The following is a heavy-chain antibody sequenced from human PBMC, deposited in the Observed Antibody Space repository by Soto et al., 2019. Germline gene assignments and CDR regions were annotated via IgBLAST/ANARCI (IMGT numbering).Heavy chain of an antibody. Sequence: ASVKVSCKASGYTFTSYGISWVRQAPGQGLEWMGWISAYNGNTNYAQKLQGRVTMTTDTSTSTAYMELRSLRSDDTAVYYCARDHSGYDLYYFDEWGQGTLVTVSS. D-gene: IGHD5-12*01. V-gene: IGHV1-18*01. CDR2: ISAYNGNT. CDR1: GYTFTSYG. J-gene: IGHJ4*02. CDR3: ARDHSGYDLYYFDE.